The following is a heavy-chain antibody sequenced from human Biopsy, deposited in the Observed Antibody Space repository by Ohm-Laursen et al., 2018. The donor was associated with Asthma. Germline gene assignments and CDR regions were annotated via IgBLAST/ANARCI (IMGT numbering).Heavy chain of an antibody. Sequence: ESSVKVSCKTSGYTFNSAGITWVRQAPGQGLEWMGWISVYNGITKVAQKLQDRVTMITDTSTSTAYMELRSLRSDDTAVYFCARAVDYSHYYGIDVWGQGTTVTVS. CDR2: ISVYNGIT. J-gene: IGHJ6*02. CDR1: GYTFNSAG. V-gene: IGHV1-18*01. CDR3: ARAVDYSHYYGIDV. D-gene: IGHD3-10*01.